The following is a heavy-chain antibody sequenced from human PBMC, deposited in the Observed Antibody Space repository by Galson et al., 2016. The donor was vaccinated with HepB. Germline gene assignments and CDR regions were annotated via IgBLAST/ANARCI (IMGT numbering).Heavy chain of an antibody. CDR1: GFSFSDYG. D-gene: IGHD1-1*01. CDR3: AKDLRRLNFNLLDH. V-gene: IGHV3-23*01. CDR2: LSHSGNSA. Sequence: SLRLSCAGSGFSFSDYGMSWVRQAPGGGLEWVSALSHSGNSAYHADAVKGRFLVSSDHSKNTLHLQMHSLRAEDTAIYFCAKDLRRLNFNLLDHWGQGILVTVSS. J-gene: IGHJ4*02.